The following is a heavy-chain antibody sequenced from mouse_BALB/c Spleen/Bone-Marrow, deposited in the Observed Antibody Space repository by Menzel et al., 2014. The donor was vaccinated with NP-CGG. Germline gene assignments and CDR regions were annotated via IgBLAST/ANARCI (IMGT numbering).Heavy chain of an antibody. V-gene: IGHV3-2*02. D-gene: IGHD1-1*01. CDR1: GYSITSDYA. CDR2: ISYSGST. CDR3: ARSVYYGSSYVDY. Sequence: EVKLMESGPGLVKPSQSLSLTCTVTGYSITSDYACNWIRQFPGNKLEWMGYISYSGSTSYNPSLKSRISITRDTSKNQFFLQLNSVTTEDTATYYCARSVYYGSSYVDYWGQGTTLTVSS. J-gene: IGHJ2*01.